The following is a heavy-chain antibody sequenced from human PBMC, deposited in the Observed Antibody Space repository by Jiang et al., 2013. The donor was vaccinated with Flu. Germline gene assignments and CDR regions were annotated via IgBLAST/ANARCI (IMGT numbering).Heavy chain of an antibody. CDR3: VRHEDRRSHLN. Sequence: EWIGYIYYTGSTKYSPSLKSRVTMSVDTSKNQFFLKVSSVTAADTAVYYCVRHEDRRSHLNWGQGKLGHRLL. D-gene: IGHD6-13*01. V-gene: IGHV4-59*08. J-gene: IGHJ4*02. CDR2: IYYTGST.